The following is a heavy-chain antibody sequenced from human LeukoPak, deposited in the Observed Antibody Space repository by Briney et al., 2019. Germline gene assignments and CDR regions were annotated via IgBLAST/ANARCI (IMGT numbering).Heavy chain of an antibody. CDR1: GGTFSSYA. V-gene: IGHV1-69*05. CDR2: IIPIFGTA. Sequence: GASVKVSCKASGGTFSSYAISWVRQAPGQGLEWMGGIIPIFGTANYAQKLQGRVTITTDESTSAAYMELSSLRSEDTAVYYCARGPPYSYRYGARTWGQGTLVTVSS. CDR3: ARGPPYSYRYGART. D-gene: IGHD5-18*01. J-gene: IGHJ5*02.